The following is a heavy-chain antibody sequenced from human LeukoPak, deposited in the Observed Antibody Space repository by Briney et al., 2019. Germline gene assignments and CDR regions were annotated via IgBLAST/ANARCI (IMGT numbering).Heavy chain of an antibody. CDR1: GGSISSGDYY. V-gene: IGHV4-61*02. D-gene: IGHD3-10*01. J-gene: IGHJ4*02. CDR3: ANRLLWFGETKS. Sequence: SETLSLTCTVSGGSISSGDYYWSWIRQPAGKGLEWIGRIYTSGSTNYNPSLKSRVTISVDTSKNQFSLKLSSVTAADTAVYYCANRLLWFGETKSWGQGTLVTVSS. CDR2: IYTSGST.